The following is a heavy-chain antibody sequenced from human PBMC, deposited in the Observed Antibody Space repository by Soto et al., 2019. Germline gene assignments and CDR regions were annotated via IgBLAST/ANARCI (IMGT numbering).Heavy chain of an antibody. CDR2: IWYDGSNK. J-gene: IGHJ4*02. V-gene: IGHV3-33*01. CDR1: GFTFSSYG. Sequence: QVQLVESGGGVVQPGRSLRLSCAASGFTFSSYGMHWVRQAPGKGLEWVAVIWYDGSNKYYADSVKGRFTISRDKSKNPLYLQMNSLRAEDTAVYYCARGNGHFDYWGQGTLVTVSS. CDR3: ARGNGHFDY.